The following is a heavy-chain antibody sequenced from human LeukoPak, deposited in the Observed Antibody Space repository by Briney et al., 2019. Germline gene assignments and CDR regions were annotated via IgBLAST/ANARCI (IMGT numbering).Heavy chain of an antibody. J-gene: IGHJ4*02. V-gene: IGHV4-59*01. Sequence: PSETLSLTCTVSGGSISSYYWSWIRQPPGKGLEWIGYIYYSGSTNYNPSLKSRVTISVDTSKNQFSLKLSSVTAADTAVYYCARAGRFLEWSYYFDYWGQGTLVTVSS. D-gene: IGHD3-3*01. CDR1: GGSISSYY. CDR2: IYYSGST. CDR3: ARAGRFLEWSYYFDY.